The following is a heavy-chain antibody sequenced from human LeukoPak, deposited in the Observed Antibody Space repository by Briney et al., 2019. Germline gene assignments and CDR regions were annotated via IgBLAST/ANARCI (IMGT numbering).Heavy chain of an antibody. CDR2: IIPMFGTA. Sequence: ASVKVSCKASGGTFSSYAISWVRQAPGQGLEWMGGIIPMFGTANYAQKFQGRVTITADKSTSTAYMELSSLRFEDTAVYYCACQIEVGATHRGYYYYMDVWGKGTTVTVSS. CDR1: GGTFSSYA. J-gene: IGHJ6*03. V-gene: IGHV1-69*06. D-gene: IGHD1-26*01. CDR3: ACQIEVGATHRGYYYYMDV.